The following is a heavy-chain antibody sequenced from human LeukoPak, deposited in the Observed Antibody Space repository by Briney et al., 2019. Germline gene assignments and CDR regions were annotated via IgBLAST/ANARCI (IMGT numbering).Heavy chain of an antibody. V-gene: IGHV4-59*08. CDR1: GVSIFSYY. D-gene: IGHD3-9*01. J-gene: IGHJ4*02. Sequence: SETLSLTCTVSGVSIFSYYWNWIRQPPGQGLEWIGYTHYSGTTKYNPALESRVTISVDTSKSQFSLKLSSPTAADTAVYYCATGRSIRYLDYWGQGTLLSVS. CDR3: ATGRSIRYLDY. CDR2: THYSGTT.